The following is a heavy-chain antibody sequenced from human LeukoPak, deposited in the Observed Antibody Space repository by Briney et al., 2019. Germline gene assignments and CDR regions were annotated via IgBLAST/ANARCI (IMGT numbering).Heavy chain of an antibody. J-gene: IGHJ4*02. CDR1: GGSISSSSHY. D-gene: IGHD3-10*01. CDR2: IYYSGST. CDR3: ARHYYGSGNFDY. V-gene: IGHV4-39*01. Sequence: PSETLSLTCSVSGGSISSSSHYWGWIRQPPGKGLEWIGNIYYSGSTYYNPSLKSRVTIFVDTSKNQFSLKLSSVTAPDTAVYYCARHYYGSGNFDYWGQGTLVTVSS.